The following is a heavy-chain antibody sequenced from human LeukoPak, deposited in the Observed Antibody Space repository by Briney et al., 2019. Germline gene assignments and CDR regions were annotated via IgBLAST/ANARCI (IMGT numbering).Heavy chain of an antibody. D-gene: IGHD4-23*01. Sequence: GESLKISCKGSGYSFTTYWIGWVRQMPGEGLEWMGTIYPSDSDTKYSPSFRGQVTISADKSITTAYLQWNSLQASDTAIYYCARYGGSSARFSDYWGQGTLVTVS. CDR3: ARYGGSSARFSDY. CDR1: GYSFTTYW. J-gene: IGHJ4*02. V-gene: IGHV5-51*01. CDR2: IYPSDSDT.